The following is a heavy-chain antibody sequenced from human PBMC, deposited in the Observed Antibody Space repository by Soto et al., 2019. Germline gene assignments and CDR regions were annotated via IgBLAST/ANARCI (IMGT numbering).Heavy chain of an antibody. Sequence: ASVKVSCKASGGTFSSYSISWVRQAPGQGLEWMGGIIPIFGTANYAQKFQGRVTITADESTSTAYMELSSLGSEDTAVYYCARVQYYYGSGILSGLDYWGQGTLVTVSS. D-gene: IGHD3-10*01. J-gene: IGHJ4*02. CDR2: IIPIFGTA. CDR3: ARVQYYYGSGILSGLDY. CDR1: GGTFSSYS. V-gene: IGHV1-69*13.